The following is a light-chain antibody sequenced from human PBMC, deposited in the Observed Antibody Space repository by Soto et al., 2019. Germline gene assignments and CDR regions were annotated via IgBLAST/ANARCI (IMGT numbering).Light chain of an antibody. CDR3: CSYAGSYGYV. J-gene: IGLJ1*01. CDR1: SSDVGGYNY. CDR2: DVS. Sequence: QSALTQPRSVSGSPGQSVTISCTGTSSDVGGYNYVSWYQQHPGKAPKLMIYDVSKRPSGVPDRFSGSKSGNTASLTISGLQAVDEVDYYCCSYAGSYGYVFGTGTKVTVL. V-gene: IGLV2-11*01.